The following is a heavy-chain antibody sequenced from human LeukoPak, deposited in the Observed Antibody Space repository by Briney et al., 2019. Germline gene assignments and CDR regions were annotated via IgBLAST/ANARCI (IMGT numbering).Heavy chain of an antibody. D-gene: IGHD5/OR15-5a*01. CDR3: ARLNFVYQAWFDP. Sequence: SETLSHTCTVSAGSISSYYWSWIRQPPGKGLEWIGYIYYSGSTNYNPSLKSRVTISVDTSKNQFSLKLSSVTAADTAVYYCARLNFVYQAWFDPWGQGTLVTVSS. V-gene: IGHV4-59*08. J-gene: IGHJ5*02. CDR2: IYYSGST. CDR1: AGSISSYY.